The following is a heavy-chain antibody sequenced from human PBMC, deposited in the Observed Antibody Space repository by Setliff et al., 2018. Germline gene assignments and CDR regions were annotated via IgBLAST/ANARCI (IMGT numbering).Heavy chain of an antibody. J-gene: IGHJ4*02. Sequence: ASVKVSCKASGYTFTSYAMHWVRQAPGQRLEWMEWINAGNGNTKYSQKFQGRVTITRDTSASTAYMELSSLRSEDTAVYYCAREYYYDSSGYSYYFDYWGQGTLVTVSS. D-gene: IGHD3-22*01. CDR2: INAGNGNT. V-gene: IGHV1-3*01. CDR1: GYTFTSYA. CDR3: AREYYYDSSGYSYYFDY.